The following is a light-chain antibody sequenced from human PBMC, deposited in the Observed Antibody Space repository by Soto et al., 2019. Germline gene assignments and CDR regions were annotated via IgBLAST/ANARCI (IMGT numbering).Light chain of an antibody. Sequence: DIQMTQSPSSLSASVGDRVTITCQASQDISNYLNWYQQKPGKAPKLLIYDASNLETGVPSRFSGSGSGTDFTFTISSLQPEYIATYYCKQYDNLPTWTFGQGTKVEIK. CDR3: KQYDNLPTWT. V-gene: IGKV1-33*01. CDR1: QDISNY. J-gene: IGKJ1*01. CDR2: DAS.